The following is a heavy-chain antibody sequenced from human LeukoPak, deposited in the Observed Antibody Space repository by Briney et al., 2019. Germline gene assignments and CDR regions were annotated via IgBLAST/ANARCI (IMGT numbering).Heavy chain of an antibody. Sequence: GGSLRLSCAASGFTFSSYAMSWVRQAPGKGLEWVSAISGSGGSTYYADSVKGRFTISRDNSKNTLYLQMNSLRAEDTAVYYCAKDGHYVWGSYGFPHGAPPQFIAYYYYMDVWGKGTTVTISS. CDR3: AKDGHYVWGSYGFPHGAPPQFIAYYYYMDV. D-gene: IGHD3-16*02. CDR1: GFTFSSYA. CDR2: ISGSGGST. J-gene: IGHJ6*03. V-gene: IGHV3-23*01.